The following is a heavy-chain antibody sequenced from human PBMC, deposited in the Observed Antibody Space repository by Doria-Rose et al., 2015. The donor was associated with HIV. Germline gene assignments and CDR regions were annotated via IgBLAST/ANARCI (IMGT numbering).Heavy chain of an antibody. Sequence: TVSGGSVSSGAYYWSWIRQHPGKGLEWIGYIYYSGSTYYNPSLKSRVTILVDMSKNQFSLKLSSVTAADTAVYFCAREGYDFWSDQGNALDIWGQGTMVTVSS. D-gene: IGHD3-3*01. V-gene: IGHV4-31*03. J-gene: IGHJ3*02. CDR3: AREGYDFWSDQGNALDI. CDR1: GGSVSSGAYY. CDR2: IYYSGST.